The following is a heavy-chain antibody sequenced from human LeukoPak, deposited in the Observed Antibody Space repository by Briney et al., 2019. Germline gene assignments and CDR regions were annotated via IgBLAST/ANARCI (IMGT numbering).Heavy chain of an antibody. CDR2: VSDTGKTT. V-gene: IGHV3-23*01. D-gene: IGHD4/OR15-4a*01. Sequence: GGSLRLSCEASGFAFSNHAMTWVRQAPGEGLQWVSTVSDTGKTTFYRDSVRGRFTISRDISNNTLYLQMDGLRADDTAVYYCARGGAYDYGVLDAWGQGTLVTVSS. J-gene: IGHJ5*02. CDR3: ARGGAYDYGVLDA. CDR1: GFAFSNHA.